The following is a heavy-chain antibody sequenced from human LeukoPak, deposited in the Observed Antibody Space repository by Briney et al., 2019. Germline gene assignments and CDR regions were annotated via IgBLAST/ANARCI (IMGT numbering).Heavy chain of an antibody. CDR2: IRFDGGTQ. CDR1: GFTFSSSG. D-gene: IGHD1-26*01. V-gene: IGHV3-30*02. Sequence: GGSLRLSCTASGFTFSSSGMNWVRQAPGKGLEWVAFIRFDGGTQYYADSVKGRFTVSRDNSKNTLYLQMNSLRDEDTAVYYCATETRGSYSEYWGQGTLLTVSS. CDR3: ATETRGSYSEY. J-gene: IGHJ4*02.